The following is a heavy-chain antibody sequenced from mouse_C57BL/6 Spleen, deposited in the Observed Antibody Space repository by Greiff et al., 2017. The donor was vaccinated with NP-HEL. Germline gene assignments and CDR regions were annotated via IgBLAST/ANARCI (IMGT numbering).Heavy chain of an antibody. D-gene: IGHD1-1*01. CDR2: ISNGGGST. J-gene: IGHJ1*03. CDR3: ARREFITTVDWYFDV. V-gene: IGHV5-12*01. Sequence: EVQVVESGGGLVQPGGSLKLSCAASGFTFSDYYMYWVRQTPEKRLEWVAYISNGGGSTYYPDTVKGRFTISRDSAKNTLYLQMSRLKSEDTAMYYCARREFITTVDWYFDVWGTGTTVTVSS. CDR1: GFTFSDYY.